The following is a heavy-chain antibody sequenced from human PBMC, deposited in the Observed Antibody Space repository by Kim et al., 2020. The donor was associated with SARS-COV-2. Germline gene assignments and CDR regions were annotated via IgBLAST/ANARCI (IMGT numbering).Heavy chain of an antibody. V-gene: IGHV3-30*07. CDR3: AGAMVRGVIITGGMDV. Sequence: DSGKGRFTSARDNSKTTLYLQMNSLRAEDTAVYYCAGAMVRGVIITGGMDVWGQGTTVTVSS. J-gene: IGHJ6*02. D-gene: IGHD3-10*01.